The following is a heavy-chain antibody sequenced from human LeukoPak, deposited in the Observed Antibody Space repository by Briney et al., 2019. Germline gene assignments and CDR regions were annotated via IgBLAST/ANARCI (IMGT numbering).Heavy chain of an antibody. CDR3: AKGMSVAANWFDS. D-gene: IGHD6-19*01. Sequence: PGGSLRVSCAASGFTFSNYWMNWVRQAPGKGLEWVANINQGGSVKYYVDSVKGRFTISRDNAKNSLYLQMDSLRGDDTAVYYCAKGMSVAANWFDSWGQGTLVTVSS. CDR2: INQGGSVK. V-gene: IGHV3-7*05. J-gene: IGHJ5*01. CDR1: GFTFSNYW.